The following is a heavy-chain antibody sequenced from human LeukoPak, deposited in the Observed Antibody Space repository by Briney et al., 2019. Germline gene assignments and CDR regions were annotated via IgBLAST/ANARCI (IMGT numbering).Heavy chain of an antibody. CDR3: ARQYYYDSSGYYYTRGWFDP. J-gene: IGHJ5*02. Sequence: GGSLRLSCAASGFTFSSYAMHWVRQAPGKGLGWVAVISYDGSNKYYADSVKGRFTISRDNSKNTLYLQMNSLRAEDTAVYYCARQYYYDSSGYYYTRGWFDPWGQGTLVTVSS. CDR1: GFTFSSYA. D-gene: IGHD3-22*01. V-gene: IGHV3-30*04. CDR2: ISYDGSNK.